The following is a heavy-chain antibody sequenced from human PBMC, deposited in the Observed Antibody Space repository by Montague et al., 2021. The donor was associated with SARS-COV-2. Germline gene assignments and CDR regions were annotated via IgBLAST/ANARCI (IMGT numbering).Heavy chain of an antibody. Sequence: YKNYNGDTKYNPSLQSRVTISIDTSENQFSPRLNSVTAADTAVYFCARDWAFDPWVHGRLVTVSS. J-gene: IGHJ3*01. CDR2: KNYNGDT. CDR3: ARDWAFDP. V-gene: IGHV4-59*12.